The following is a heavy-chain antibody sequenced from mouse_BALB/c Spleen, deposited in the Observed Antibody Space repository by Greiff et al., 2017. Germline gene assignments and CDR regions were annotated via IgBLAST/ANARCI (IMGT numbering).Heavy chain of an antibody. J-gene: IGHJ2*01. CDR2: INPYYGST. V-gene: IGHV1-39*01. Sequence: VQLQQTGPELVKPGASVKISCKASGYSFTDYIMLWVKQSHGKSLEWIGNINPYYGSTSYNLKFKGKATLTVDKSSSTAYMQLNSLTSEDSAVYYCARDDYWGQGTTLTVSS. CDR3: ARDDY. CDR1: GYSFTDYI.